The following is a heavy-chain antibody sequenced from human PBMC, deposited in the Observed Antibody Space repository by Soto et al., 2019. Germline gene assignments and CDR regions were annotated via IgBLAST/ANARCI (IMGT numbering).Heavy chain of an antibody. CDR2: INPNSGGT. Sequence: RASVKVSCKASGYTFTGYYMHWVRQAPGQGLEWMGWINPNSGGTNYAQKFQGRVTMTRDTSISTAYMELSRLRSDDTAVYYCARERGKSAGIYYFDYWGQGTLVTVSS. CDR3: ARERGKSAGIYYFDY. V-gene: IGHV1-2*02. D-gene: IGHD3-16*01. J-gene: IGHJ4*02. CDR1: GYTFTGYY.